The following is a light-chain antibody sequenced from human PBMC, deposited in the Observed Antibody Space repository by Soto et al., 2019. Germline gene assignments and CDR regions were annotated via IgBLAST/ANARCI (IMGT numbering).Light chain of an antibody. CDR3: QSYDSSLSGYV. V-gene: IGLV1-40*01. CDR2: GNS. Sequence: QSVLTQPPSVSGAPGXRXXXSCTGSSSNIGAGYDVHWYQQLPGTAPKLLIYGNSNRPSGVPDRFSGSKSGTSASLAITGLQAEDEADYYCQSYDSSLSGYVFGTGTKLTVL. J-gene: IGLJ1*01. CDR1: SSNIGAGYD.